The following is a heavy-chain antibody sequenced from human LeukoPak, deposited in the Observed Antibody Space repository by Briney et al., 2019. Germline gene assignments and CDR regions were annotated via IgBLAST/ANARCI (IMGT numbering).Heavy chain of an antibody. J-gene: IGHJ4*02. CDR1: GFSLSTSGMS. V-gene: IGHV2-70*11. D-gene: IGHD1-26*01. Sequence: SGPTLVNPTQTLTLTCTFSGFSLSTSGMSVSWIRQPPGKALEWLARIDWDDDKYYSTSVKTRLTLSKDTSKNQVVLTMTNMDPVDTATYYCARVGSGNYRFDYWGRGALVTVSS. CDR3: ARVGSGNYRFDY. CDR2: IDWDDDK.